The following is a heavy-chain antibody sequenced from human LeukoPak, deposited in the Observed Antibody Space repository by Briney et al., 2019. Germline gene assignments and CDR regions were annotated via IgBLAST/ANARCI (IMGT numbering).Heavy chain of an antibody. V-gene: IGHV4-34*09. CDR3: ARDRSGYDYPYFDY. CDR2: INHSGST. Sequence: SETLSLTCAVYGGSFSGYYWSWIRQPPGKGLEWIGEINHSGSTNYNPSLKSRVTILVDTSKNQFSLKLNSVTAADTAVYYCARDRSGYDYPYFDYWGQGTLVTVSS. CDR1: GGSFSGYY. J-gene: IGHJ4*02. D-gene: IGHD5-12*01.